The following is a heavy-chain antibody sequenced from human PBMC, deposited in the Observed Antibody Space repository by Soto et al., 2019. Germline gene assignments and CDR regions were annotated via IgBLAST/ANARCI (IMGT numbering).Heavy chain of an antibody. J-gene: IGHJ4*02. Sequence: QVQLVESGGGVVQPGRSLRLSCAASGFTFSSYGMHWVRQAPGKGLEWVAVIWYDGSNKYYADSVKGRFTISRDNSKNTLYLQMNSLRAEDTAVYYCARGGARGYSYGYPGYWGQGTLVTVS. CDR1: GFTFSSYG. CDR3: ARGGARGYSYGYPGY. CDR2: IWYDGSNK. D-gene: IGHD5-18*01. V-gene: IGHV3-33*01.